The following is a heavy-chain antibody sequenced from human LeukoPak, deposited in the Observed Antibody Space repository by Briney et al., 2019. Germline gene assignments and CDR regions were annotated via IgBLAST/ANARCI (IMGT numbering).Heavy chain of an antibody. V-gene: IGHV3-74*01. CDR1: EFTISRYW. J-gene: IGHJ3*02. CDR3: ARGWNTTPRSGFDI. Sequence: GGSLRLSCAASEFTISRYWMHWVRQAPGKGLVWVSNINNDGSITTYADSVKGRFTISRDNVKNTLFLQMNSLGAEDTALYYCARGWNTTPRSGFDIWGLGTMVTVSS. CDR2: INNDGSIT. D-gene: IGHD1/OR15-1a*01.